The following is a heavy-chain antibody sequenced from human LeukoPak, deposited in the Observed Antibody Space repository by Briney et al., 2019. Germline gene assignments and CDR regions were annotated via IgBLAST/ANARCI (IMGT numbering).Heavy chain of an antibody. V-gene: IGHV3-74*01. CDR1: EFTISRYW. J-gene: IGHJ3*02. CDR3: ARGWNTTPRSGFDI. Sequence: GGSLRLSCAASEFTISRYWMHWVRQAPGKGLVWVSNINNDGSITTYADSVKGRFTISRDNVKNTLFLQMNSLGAEDTALYYCARGWNTTPRSGFDIWGLGTMVTVSS. CDR2: INNDGSIT. D-gene: IGHD1/OR15-1a*01.